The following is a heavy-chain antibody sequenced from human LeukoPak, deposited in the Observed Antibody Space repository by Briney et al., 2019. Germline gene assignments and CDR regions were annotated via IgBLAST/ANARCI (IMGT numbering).Heavy chain of an antibody. V-gene: IGHV1-69*04. CDR1: GGTFSSYT. Sequence: SVKVSCKASGGTFSSYTISWVRQAPGQGLERMGRIIPILGIANYAQRFQGRVTITADKSTSTAYMELSSLRSEDTAVYYCAREAIFGVVIIGNWFDPWGQGTLVTVSS. D-gene: IGHD3-3*01. CDR2: IIPILGIA. CDR3: AREAIFGVVIIGNWFDP. J-gene: IGHJ5*02.